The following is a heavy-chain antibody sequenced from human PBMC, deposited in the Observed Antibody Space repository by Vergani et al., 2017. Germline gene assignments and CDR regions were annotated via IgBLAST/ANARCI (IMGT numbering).Heavy chain of an antibody. D-gene: IGHD6-19*01. CDR3: ARATSEQWLVGGYGYFGMDV. Sequence: QVTLRESGPALVKPTQTLTLTCTFSGFSLSTSGMCVSWIRQPPGKALEWLARIDWDDDKYYSTSLKTRRTISKDTSKNQVVLTMTNMDPVDTATYYCARATSEQWLVGGYGYFGMDVWGQGTTVTVSS. CDR1: GFSLSTSGMC. CDR2: IDWDDDK. V-gene: IGHV2-70*15. J-gene: IGHJ6*02.